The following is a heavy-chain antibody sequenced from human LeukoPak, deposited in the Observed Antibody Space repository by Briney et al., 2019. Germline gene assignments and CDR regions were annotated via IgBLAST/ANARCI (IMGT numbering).Heavy chain of an antibody. Sequence: SETLSLTCTVSGGSISSSSDFWGWIRQPPGKGLEWIGTIYYSGSTYYNPSLKSRVTISVDTSKNQFSLKLSSVTAADTAVYYCARGRPITMIVVVTYYYYGMDVWGQGTTVTVSS. CDR3: ARGRPITMIVVVTYYYYGMDV. CDR1: GGSISSSSDF. V-gene: IGHV4-39*01. CDR2: IYYSGST. J-gene: IGHJ6*02. D-gene: IGHD3-22*01.